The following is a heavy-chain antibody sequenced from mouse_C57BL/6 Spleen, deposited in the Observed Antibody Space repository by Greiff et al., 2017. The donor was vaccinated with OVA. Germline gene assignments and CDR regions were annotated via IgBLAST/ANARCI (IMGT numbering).Heavy chain of an antibody. CDR2: IWSGGRT. CDR3: AKEDGRLRRGGAY. Sequence: QVQLKESGPGLVQPSQSLSITCTVSGFSLPSYGVHWVRQPPGKGLAWLGVIWSGGRTDSTAAFISRLGISKDTSKSQVFVKMNSLQADDTAIYYCAKEDGRLRRGGAYWGQGTRVTVSA. V-gene: IGHV2-4*01. J-gene: IGHJ3*01. CDR1: GFSLPSYG. D-gene: IGHD2-4*01.